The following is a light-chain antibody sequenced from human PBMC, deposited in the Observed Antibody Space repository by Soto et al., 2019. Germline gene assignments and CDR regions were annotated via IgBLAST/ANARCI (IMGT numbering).Light chain of an antibody. CDR1: SSNIGSNS. CDR3: AVWDDRRRGWA. V-gene: IGLV1-44*01. CDR2: TND. J-gene: IGLJ3*02. Sequence: QPVLTQPPSAAGTPGQSITISCSGSSSNIGSNSVNWYRQFPGTAPKLLMYTNDQRPSGVPDRFSGSKSGTSASLAISGLQSEDEADYYCAVWDDRRRGWAFGGGTKVTVL.